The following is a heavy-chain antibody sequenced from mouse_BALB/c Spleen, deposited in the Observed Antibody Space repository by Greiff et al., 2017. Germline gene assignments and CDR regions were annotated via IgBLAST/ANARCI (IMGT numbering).Heavy chain of an antibody. J-gene: IGHJ4*01. CDR1: GFSLTSYG. CDR3: VRGWLLRGDAMDY. CDR2: IWSGGST. Sequence: QVQLKESGPGLVQPSQSLSITCTVSGFSLTSYGVHWVRQSPGKGLEWLGVIWSGGSTDYNAAFISRLSISKDNSKSQVFFKMNSLQADDTAIYYCVRGWLLRGDAMDYWGQGTSVTVSS. V-gene: IGHV2-2-2*01. D-gene: IGHD2-3*01.